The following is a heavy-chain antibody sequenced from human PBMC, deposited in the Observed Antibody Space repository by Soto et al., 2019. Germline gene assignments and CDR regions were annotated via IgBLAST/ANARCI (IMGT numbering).Heavy chain of an antibody. D-gene: IGHD5-18*01. J-gene: IGHJ6*01. CDR3: ARHSYGPAKYYYGMDV. V-gene: IGHV1-69*14. CDR2: IIPIFGTA. CDR1: GGTFSSYA. Sequence: QVQLVQSGAEVKKPGSSVKVSCKASGGTFSSYAISWVRQAPGQGLEWMGGIIPIFGTADYAEKFEGRVTIIADKATSTAYMELSSGRSEDTVLYYCARHSYGPAKYYYGMDVWGQGTTVTVS.